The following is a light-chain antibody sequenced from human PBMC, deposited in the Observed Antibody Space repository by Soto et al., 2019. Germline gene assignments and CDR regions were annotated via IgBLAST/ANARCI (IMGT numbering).Light chain of an antibody. CDR1: SSDVGIFNY. V-gene: IGLV2-8*01. CDR2: EVN. CDR3: CSYAGSNTLI. J-gene: IGLJ2*01. Sequence: QSALTQPPSASGSPEQSVTISCTGTSSDVGIFNYVSWYQQHPDQAPKLLIFEVNKRPSGVPDRFSASKSGNTASLTVSGLQAEDEADYYCCSYAGSNTLIFGGGTKLTVL.